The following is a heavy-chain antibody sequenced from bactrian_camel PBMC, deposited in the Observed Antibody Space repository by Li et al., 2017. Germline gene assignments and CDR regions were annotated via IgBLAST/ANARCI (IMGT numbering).Heavy chain of an antibody. J-gene: IGHJ4*01. D-gene: IGHD6*01. CDR2: INEGGGST. V-gene: IGHV3S1*01. CDR1: GFAFSSYW. Sequence: HVQLVESGGGLVEPGQSLRVSCTTSGFAFSSYWMYWVRQAPGKGLEWVSAINEGGGSTVYADSIKGRFTISRDNAKNTLYLQLYSLKTEDTAVYYCAKAVSENDWYMKGFDSAYEGQGTQVTVS.